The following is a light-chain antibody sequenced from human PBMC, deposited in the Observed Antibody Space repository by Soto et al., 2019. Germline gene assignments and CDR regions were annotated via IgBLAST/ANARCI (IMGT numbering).Light chain of an antibody. CDR2: GAS. V-gene: IGKV3-15*01. Sequence: DMVLTQSPATLSVSPGERATLSCRASQSVSSNLAWYQQKPGQAPRLLISGASTRATGIPARFSGSGSGTDFTLTISSLQSEDFAVYYCQHYNNWPYTFGQGTKVDIK. CDR1: QSVSSN. J-gene: IGKJ2*01. CDR3: QHYNNWPYT.